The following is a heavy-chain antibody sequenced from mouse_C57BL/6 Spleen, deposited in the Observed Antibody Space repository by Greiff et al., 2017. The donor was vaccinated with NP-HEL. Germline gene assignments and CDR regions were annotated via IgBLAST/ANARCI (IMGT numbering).Heavy chain of an antibody. J-gene: IGHJ4*01. D-gene: IGHD1-1*01. CDR1: GYTFTDYY. Sequence: VQLQQSGPELVKPGASVKISCKASGYTFTDYYMNWVKQSHGKSLEWIGDINPNNGGTSYNQKFKGKATLTVDKSSSTAYMELRSLTSEDSAVYYCARSEDVTTVVATGMDYWGQGTSVTVSS. CDR3: ARSEDVTTVVATGMDY. CDR2: INPNNGGT. V-gene: IGHV1-26*01.